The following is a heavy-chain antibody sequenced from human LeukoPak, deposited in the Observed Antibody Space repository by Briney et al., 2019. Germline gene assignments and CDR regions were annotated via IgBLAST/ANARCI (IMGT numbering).Heavy chain of an antibody. CDR3: ARDSGYCSSTGCYVHYFDY. Sequence: GGSLRLSCAASGFTFSSYGMHWVRQPPGKGLAWVALIRYDGSNKYYADSVKGRFTISRDNSKNTLYLQMNSLRAEDTAVYYCARDSGYCSSTGCYVHYFDYWGQGTLVTVSS. V-gene: IGHV3-30*02. J-gene: IGHJ4*02. D-gene: IGHD2-2*01. CDR2: IRYDGSNK. CDR1: GFTFSSYG.